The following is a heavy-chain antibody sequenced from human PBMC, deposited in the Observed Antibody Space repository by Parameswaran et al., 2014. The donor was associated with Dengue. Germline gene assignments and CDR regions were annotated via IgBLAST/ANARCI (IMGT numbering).Heavy chain of an antibody. V-gene: IGHV4-59*01. CDR3: ARDRVIAAAGTGYFDY. Sequence: AISSARWIRQPPGKGLEWIGYIYYSGSTNYNPSLKSRVTISVDTSKNQFSLKLSSVTAADTAVYYCARDRVIAAAGTGYFDYWGQGTLVTVSS. D-gene: IGHD6-13*01. CDR1: AISSA. CDR2: IYYSGST. J-gene: IGHJ4*02.